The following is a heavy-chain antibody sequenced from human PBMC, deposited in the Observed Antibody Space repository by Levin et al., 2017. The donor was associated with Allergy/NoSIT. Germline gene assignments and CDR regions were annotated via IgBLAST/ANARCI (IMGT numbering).Heavy chain of an antibody. J-gene: IGHJ4*02. V-gene: IGHV3-21*01. CDR1: GFTFSSYS. Sequence: GGSLRLSCAASGFTFSSYSMNWVRQAPGKGLEWVSSITSSSSYIYYADSVKGRFTISRDNAKNSLYLQMSSLRAEDTAVYYCARDKTIPGRYFDYWGQGTLVTVSS. CDR2: ITSSSSYI. D-gene: IGHD2-21*01. CDR3: ARDKTIPGRYFDY.